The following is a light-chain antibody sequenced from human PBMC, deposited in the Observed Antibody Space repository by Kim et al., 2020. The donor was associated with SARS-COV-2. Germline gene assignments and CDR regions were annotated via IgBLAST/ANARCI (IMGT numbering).Light chain of an antibody. CDR3: QAWDSSSYV. Sequence: SVSPGQPASITCSGDKVGDKYACWYQQKPGQSPVLVIYQDSKRPSGIPERFSGSNSGNTATLTISGTQAMDEADYYCQAWDSSSYVFGTGTKVTVL. CDR1: KVGDKY. CDR2: QDS. V-gene: IGLV3-1*01. J-gene: IGLJ1*01.